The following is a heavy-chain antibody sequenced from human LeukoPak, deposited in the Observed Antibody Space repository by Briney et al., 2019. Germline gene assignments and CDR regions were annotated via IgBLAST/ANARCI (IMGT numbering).Heavy chain of an antibody. Sequence: PSETLSLTCTVSGGSISSYYWSCIRQPPGKGLEWIGYIYYSGSTNYNPSLKSRVTISVDTSKNQFSLKLSSVTAADTAVYYCARDVPPHYYDSSGYDLWGRGTLVTVSS. CDR3: ARDVPPHYYDSSGYDL. V-gene: IGHV4-59*01. D-gene: IGHD3-22*01. CDR2: IYYSGST. CDR1: GGSISSYY. J-gene: IGHJ2*01.